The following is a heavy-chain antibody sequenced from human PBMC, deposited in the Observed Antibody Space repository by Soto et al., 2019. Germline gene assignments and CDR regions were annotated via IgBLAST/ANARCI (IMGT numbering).Heavy chain of an antibody. Sequence: LRLSCAASGFTFSSYEMNWVRQAPGKGLEWVSYISSSGSTIYYADSVKGRFTISRDNAKNSLYLQMNSLRAEDTAVYYCARLVVPAAGYYGMDVWGQGTTVTVSS. CDR1: GFTFSSYE. CDR3: ARLVVPAAGYYGMDV. D-gene: IGHD2-2*01. V-gene: IGHV3-48*03. CDR2: ISSSGSTI. J-gene: IGHJ6*02.